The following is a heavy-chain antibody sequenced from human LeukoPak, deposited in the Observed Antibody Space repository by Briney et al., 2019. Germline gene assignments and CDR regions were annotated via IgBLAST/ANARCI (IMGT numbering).Heavy chain of an antibody. J-gene: IGHJ4*02. V-gene: IGHV3-23*01. CDR2: ISGRGASK. CDR3: AKGVVVAPDVTPFDY. Sequence: PGGSLRLSCAVSGLTFNNYAMSWVRQAPGKGLEWVSGISGRGASKYYADPVKGRFTISRDNSKNTLYLQMNSLRAEDTAVYYCAKGVVVAPDVTPFDYWGQGTLVTVSS. CDR1: GLTFNNYA. D-gene: IGHD2-2*01.